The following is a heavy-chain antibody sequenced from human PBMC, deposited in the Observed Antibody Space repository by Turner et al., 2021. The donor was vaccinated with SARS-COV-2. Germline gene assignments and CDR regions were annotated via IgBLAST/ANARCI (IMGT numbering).Heavy chain of an antibody. J-gene: IGHJ6*02. CDR1: GGSISSYY. CDR3: ARHGFSGWDGGGMDV. Sequence: VKLQESGPGLVKPSETLYPTCHVSGGSISSYYWSWIRQSPGKGLECIGYIHYSGSTNYNPSLKSRVTISVDTSKNQFSLKLSSVTASDTAVYYCARHGFSGWDGGGMDVWGQGTTVTVSS. V-gene: IGHV4-59*08. D-gene: IGHD6-19*01. CDR2: IHYSGST.